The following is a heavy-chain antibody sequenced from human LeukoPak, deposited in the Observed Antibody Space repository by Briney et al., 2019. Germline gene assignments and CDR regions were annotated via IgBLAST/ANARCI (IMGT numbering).Heavy chain of an antibody. Sequence: PSETLSLTCTVSGGSISSYYWSWIRQPPGKGLEWIGYIYYSGSTNYNPSLKSRVTISVDTSKNQFSLKLSSVTAADTAVYYCARSPQNLSSSWYVIWFDPWGQGTLVTVSS. D-gene: IGHD6-13*01. CDR2: IYYSGST. J-gene: IGHJ5*02. V-gene: IGHV4-59*08. CDR3: ARSPQNLSSSWYVIWFDP. CDR1: GGSISSYY.